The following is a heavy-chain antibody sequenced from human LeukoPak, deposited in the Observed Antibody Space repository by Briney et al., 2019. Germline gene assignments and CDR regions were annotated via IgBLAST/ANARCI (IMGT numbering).Heavy chain of an antibody. CDR2: LYHTGST. CDR1: GFSMTSNYN. V-gene: IGHV4-38-2*02. J-gene: IGHJ5*02. Sequence: SETLSLTCIVSGFSMTSNYNWGWIRPPPGKGLEWIGTLYHTGSTFYNPSLKRRVTISRDTSKNHFSLSLTSVTATDTATYYCASGTTLNWFDPWGQGTLVIVSS. CDR3: ASGTTLNWFDP. D-gene: IGHD1-14*01.